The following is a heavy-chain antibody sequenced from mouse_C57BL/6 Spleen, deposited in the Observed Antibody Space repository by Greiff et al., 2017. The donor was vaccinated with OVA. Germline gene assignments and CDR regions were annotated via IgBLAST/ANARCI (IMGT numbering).Heavy chain of an antibody. Sequence: QVQLKESGAELVRPGASVTLSCKASGYTFTDYEMHWVKQTPVHGLEWIGAIDPETGGTAYNQKFKGKAILTADKSSSTAYMELRSLTSEDSAVYYCTRSRDYYGSSLYYFDYWGQGTTLTVSS. CDR1: GYTFTDYE. D-gene: IGHD1-1*01. CDR3: TRSRDYYGSSLYYFDY. CDR2: IDPETGGT. J-gene: IGHJ2*01. V-gene: IGHV1-15*01.